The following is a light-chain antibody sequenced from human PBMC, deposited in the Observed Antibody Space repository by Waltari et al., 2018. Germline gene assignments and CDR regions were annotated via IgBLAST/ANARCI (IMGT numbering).Light chain of an antibody. J-gene: IGLJ7*01. CDR2: EDT. CDR1: SSIIGNTY. Sequence: QSVFTQPPSVSAAPGQRVTISCSGGSSIIGNTYLSWYRQFPGTAPKLLIYEDTERPSGIPGRFSGSKSGTSATLDITGLQAGDEADYYCGTWDSSLSGAVFGGGTHLTVL. CDR3: GTWDSSLSGAV. V-gene: IGLV1-51*02.